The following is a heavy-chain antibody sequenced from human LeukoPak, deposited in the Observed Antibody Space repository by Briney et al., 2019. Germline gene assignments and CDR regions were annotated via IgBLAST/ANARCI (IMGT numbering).Heavy chain of an antibody. J-gene: IGHJ4*02. CDR1: GGSLSSSSYY. D-gene: IGHD5-24*01. V-gene: IGHV4-39*01. Sequence: PSETLSLTCTVSGGSLSSSSYYWGWIRQPPGKGLEWIGSIYYSGSTYYNPSLKSRVTISVDTSKNQFSLKLSSVTAADTAVYYCARHGDGYNLLDYWGQGTLVTVSS. CDR2: IYYSGST. CDR3: ARHGDGYNLLDY.